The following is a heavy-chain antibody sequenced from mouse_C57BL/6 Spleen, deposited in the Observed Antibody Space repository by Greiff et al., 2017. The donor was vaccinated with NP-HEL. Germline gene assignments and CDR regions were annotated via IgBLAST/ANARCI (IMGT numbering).Heavy chain of an antibody. D-gene: IGHD2-3*01. CDR1: GYAFSSYW. CDR3: ARGDGHYFDY. V-gene: IGHV1-80*01. CDR2: IYPGDGDT. J-gene: IGHJ2*01. Sequence: QVQLKESGAELVKPGASVKISCKASGYAFSSYWMNWVKQRPGKGLEWIGQIYPGDGDTNYNGKFKGKATLTADKSSSTAYMQLSSLTSVDSAVYFCARGDGHYFDYWGQGTTLTVSS.